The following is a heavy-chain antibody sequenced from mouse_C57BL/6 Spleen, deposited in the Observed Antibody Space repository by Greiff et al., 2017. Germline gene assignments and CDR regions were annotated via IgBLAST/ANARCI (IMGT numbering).Heavy chain of an antibody. CDR3: ERGGRINYGR. J-gene: IGHJ2*01. Sequence: QVQLQQPGAELVKPGASVTMSCKASGYTFTSYWITWVKQRPGQGLEWIGDMYPGSGSTNYNEKFKSKATLTVDTSSSTAYMKISSLTSEDSAVYYWERGGRINYGRWGQRTTLPVSS. D-gene: IGHD1-1*01. CDR1: GYTFTSYW. CDR2: MYPGSGST. V-gene: IGHV1-55*01.